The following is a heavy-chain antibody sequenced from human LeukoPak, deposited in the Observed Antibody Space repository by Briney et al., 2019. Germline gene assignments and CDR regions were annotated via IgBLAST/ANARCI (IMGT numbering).Heavy chain of an antibody. V-gene: IGHV3-7*01. Sequence: GGSLRLSCAASGFTFSSYWMIWVRQAPGKGLEWVANIKQDGSEKYYVDSVKGRFTISRDNAKNSLYLQMHSLRAEDTAVYYCARGLDCSSASCYGLYAFDIWGQGTMVTVSS. CDR1: GFTFSSYW. CDR3: ARGLDCSSASCYGLYAFDI. CDR2: IKQDGSEK. D-gene: IGHD2-2*01. J-gene: IGHJ3*02.